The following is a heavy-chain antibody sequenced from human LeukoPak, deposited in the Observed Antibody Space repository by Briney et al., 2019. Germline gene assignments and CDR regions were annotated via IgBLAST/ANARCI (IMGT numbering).Heavy chain of an antibody. CDR2: IYYSGTT. D-gene: IGHD2-15*01. CDR1: GGSISSSSYY. V-gene: IGHV4-39*01. Sequence: SETLSLTCTVSGGSISSSSYYWGWIRQPPGKGLEGIGTIYYSGTTYYNPSLKSRVTISLDTSENQFSLKLSSVTAADTSVFYCARLPTSAYFHYWGQGILVTVSS. J-gene: IGHJ4*02. CDR3: ARLPTSAYFHY.